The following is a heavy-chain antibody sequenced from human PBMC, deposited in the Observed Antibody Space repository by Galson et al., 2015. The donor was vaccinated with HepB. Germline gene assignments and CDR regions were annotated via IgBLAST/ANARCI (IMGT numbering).Heavy chain of an antibody. J-gene: IGHJ4*02. Sequence: SLSLSCAASGFTFSSYGMHWVRQAPGKGLEWVAFIRYDGSNKYYADSVKGRFTISRDNSKNTLYLQMNSLRAEDTAVYYCAKGNYYGSGRIFDYWGQGTLVTVSS. CDR1: GFTFSSYG. CDR3: AKGNYYGSGRIFDY. V-gene: IGHV3-30*02. D-gene: IGHD3-10*01. CDR2: IRYDGSNK.